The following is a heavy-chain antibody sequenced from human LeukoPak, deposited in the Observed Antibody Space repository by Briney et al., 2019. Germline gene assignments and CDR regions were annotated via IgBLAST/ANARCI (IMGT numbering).Heavy chain of an antibody. CDR2: ISGSGGST. Sequence: GSLRLSCAASGFTFSSYAMSWVRQAPGKGLEWVSAISGSGGSTYYADSVKGRFTISRDNSKNTLYLQMNSLRAEDTAVYYCAKDMVRGFVFFRGSKFDYWGQGTLVTVSS. D-gene: IGHD3-10*01. CDR3: AKDMVRGFVFFRGSKFDY. J-gene: IGHJ4*02. CDR1: GFTFSSYA. V-gene: IGHV3-23*01.